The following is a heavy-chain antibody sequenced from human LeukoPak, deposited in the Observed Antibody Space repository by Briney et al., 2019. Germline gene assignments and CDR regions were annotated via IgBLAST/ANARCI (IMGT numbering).Heavy chain of an antibody. J-gene: IGHJ1*01. Sequence: PGGSLRLSCAASGFTFSSYAMSWLRQARGKGLEGVSFISCCSSRFYYADTVRGRFTISRENAKNYLYVHMNNLPDKDTAMYYFPRDNNNGWYSLVVTSEYFQHWGQGTLVTVSS. D-gene: IGHD6-19*01. CDR2: ISCCSSRF. V-gene: IGHV3-48*02. CDR1: GFTFSSYA. CDR3: PRDNNNGWYSLVVTSEYFQH.